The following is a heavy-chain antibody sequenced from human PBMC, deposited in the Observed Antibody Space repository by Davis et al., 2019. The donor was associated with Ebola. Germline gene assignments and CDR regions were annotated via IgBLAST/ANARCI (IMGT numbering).Heavy chain of an antibody. V-gene: IGHV4-59*01. CDR2: IFYSGRT. J-gene: IGHJ5*02. Sequence: PSETLSLTCTVSGASIRSYYWSWIRQPPGKGLEWIGYIFYSGRTNYNPSLKSRATISVDTSKNQFSLQLSSVTAADTAVYYCARALLLGINWWFDPWGQGTLVTVSS. CDR1: GASIRSYY. CDR3: ARALLLGINWWFDP. D-gene: IGHD2-8*02.